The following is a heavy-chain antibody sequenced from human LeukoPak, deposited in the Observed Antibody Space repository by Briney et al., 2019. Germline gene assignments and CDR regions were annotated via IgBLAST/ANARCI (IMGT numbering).Heavy chain of an antibody. CDR3: ARDEGVANQYYYYGMDV. CDR2: IYYSGST. J-gene: IGHJ6*02. V-gene: IGHV4-39*07. Sequence: PSETLSLTCTVSGGSISSSSYYWGWIRQPPGKGLEWIGSIYYSGSTYYNPSLKSRVTISVDTSKNQFSLKLSSVTAADTAVYYCARDEGVANQYYYYGMDVWGQGTTVTVSS. D-gene: IGHD2-15*01. CDR1: GGSISSSSYY.